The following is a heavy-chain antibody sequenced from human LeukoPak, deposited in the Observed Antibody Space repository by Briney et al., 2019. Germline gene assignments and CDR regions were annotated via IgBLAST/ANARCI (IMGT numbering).Heavy chain of an antibody. D-gene: IGHD3-3*01. Sequence: ASVKVSCKASGYTFTGYYMHWVRQAPGQGLEWMGWINPNSGGTNYAQKFQGRVTMTRDTSISTAYMELSRLRSDDTAVYYCATEALSITIFGVVIGTRDYYMDVWGKGTTVTVSS. CDR3: ATEALSITIFGVVIGTRDYYMDV. CDR1: GYTFTGYY. CDR2: INPNSGGT. J-gene: IGHJ6*03. V-gene: IGHV1-2*02.